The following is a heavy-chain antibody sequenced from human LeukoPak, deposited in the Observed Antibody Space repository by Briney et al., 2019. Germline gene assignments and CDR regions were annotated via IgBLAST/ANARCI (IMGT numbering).Heavy chain of an antibody. CDR2: MYYSEST. Sequence: SETPSLTCAVSGGSISSSSWSWIRQTPRKGLEWIGYMYYSESTNSNPSLKRRVTMSVDPSKNQFSLTLTSVTAADTGVYYCARSVGAAPFDYWGQGTLVTVSS. CDR3: ARSVGAAPFDY. D-gene: IGHD1-26*01. CDR1: GGSISSSS. J-gene: IGHJ4*02. V-gene: IGHV4-59*01.